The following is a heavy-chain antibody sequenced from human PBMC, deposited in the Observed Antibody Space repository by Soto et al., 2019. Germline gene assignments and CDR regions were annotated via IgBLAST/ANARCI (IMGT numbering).Heavy chain of an antibody. CDR1: GFTFNNYA. CDR3: AKPSSTNTVVVVADTFDY. D-gene: IGHD2-15*01. Sequence: EVQLLESGGGLVQPGGSLRLSCAASGFTFNNYAMCWVRQAPGKGLEWVSAISGSGGSTYYADSVKGRFTISRAKNTLYLQMNSLRAEDTAVYYCAKPSSTNTVVVVADTFDYWGQGTLVTVSS. J-gene: IGHJ4*02. CDR2: ISGSGGST. V-gene: IGHV3-23*01.